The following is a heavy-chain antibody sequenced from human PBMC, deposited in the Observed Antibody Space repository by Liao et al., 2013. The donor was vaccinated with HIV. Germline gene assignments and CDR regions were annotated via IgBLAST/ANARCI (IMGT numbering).Heavy chain of an antibody. CDR2: INYSGST. V-gene: IGHV4-34*01. D-gene: IGHD6-19*01. J-gene: IGHJ4*02. Sequence: QVQLQQWGAGLLKPSETLSLTCAVYGGSFSGYYWSWIRQPPGKGLEWIGEINYSGSTNYNPSLKSRVTISVDTSKNQFSLNLNSVTAADTALYYCARAGRIAVAGNYGLRYWGQGTLVTVSS. CDR1: GGSFSGYY. CDR3: ARAGRIAVAGNYGLRY.